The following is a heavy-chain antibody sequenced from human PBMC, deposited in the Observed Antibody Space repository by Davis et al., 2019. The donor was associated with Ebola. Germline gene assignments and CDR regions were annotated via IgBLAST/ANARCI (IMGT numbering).Heavy chain of an antibody. Sequence: GGSLRLSCAASGFTFSSYAMSWVRQAPGKGLEWVSAISGIGDSTYYADSVKGRFTISRDNSKNTLYLQMNSLRAEDTAVYYCASGVLGTIDYWGQGTLVTVSS. CDR1: GFTFSSYA. D-gene: IGHD3-10*01. V-gene: IGHV3-23*01. J-gene: IGHJ4*02. CDR2: ISGIGDST. CDR3: ASGVLGTIDY.